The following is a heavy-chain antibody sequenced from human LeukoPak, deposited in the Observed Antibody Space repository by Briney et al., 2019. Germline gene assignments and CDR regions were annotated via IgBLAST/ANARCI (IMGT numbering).Heavy chain of an antibody. J-gene: IGHJ6*03. CDR3: ARYSSGWYGYYYYMDV. CDR2: INPNSGGT. D-gene: IGHD6-19*01. V-gene: IGHV1-2*02. CDR1: GYTFTGYY. Sequence: ASVKVSCKASGYTFTGYYMHWVRQAPGQGLEWMGWINPNSGGTNYAQKLQGRVTMTTDTSTSTAYMELRSLRSDDTAVYYCARYSSGWYGYYYYMDVWGKGTTVTISS.